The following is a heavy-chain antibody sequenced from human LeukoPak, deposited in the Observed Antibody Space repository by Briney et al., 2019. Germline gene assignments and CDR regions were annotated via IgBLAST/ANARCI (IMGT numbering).Heavy chain of an antibody. CDR1: GFTFSSYA. CDR2: ISGSGGST. D-gene: IGHD3-22*01. Sequence: GGSLRLSCAASGFTFSSYAMSWVRQAPGKGLEWVSAISGSGGSTYYADSVKGRFTISRDNSKNTLYLQMNSLRAEDTAVYYCARDCSYYYDSSGYCPFDYWGQGTLVTVSS. J-gene: IGHJ4*02. V-gene: IGHV3-23*01. CDR3: ARDCSYYYDSSGYCPFDY.